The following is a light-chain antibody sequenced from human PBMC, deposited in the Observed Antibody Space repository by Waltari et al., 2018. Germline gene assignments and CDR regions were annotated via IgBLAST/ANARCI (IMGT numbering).Light chain of an antibody. CDR2: KAS. CDR1: QNIHKW. CDR3: QQYNTYPYS. J-gene: IGKJ2*03. Sequence: DTQLTQSPSTLSASIGDRVTITCRASQNIHKWLAWYQQRPGKAPNLLIYKASNLETGVPSRFSGSRSGTEFTLTISTLQPDDFATYYCQQYNTYPYSFGQGTKLEIK. V-gene: IGKV1-5*03.